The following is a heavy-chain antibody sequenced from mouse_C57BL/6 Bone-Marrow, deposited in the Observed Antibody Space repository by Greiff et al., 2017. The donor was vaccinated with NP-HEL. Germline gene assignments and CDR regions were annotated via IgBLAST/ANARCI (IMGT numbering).Heavy chain of an antibody. D-gene: IGHD4-1*01. CDR2: ISDGGSYT. V-gene: IGHV5-4*03. CDR3: AMEGTGGFDY. J-gene: IGHJ2*01. Sequence: EVMLVESGGGLVKPGGSLKLSCAASGFTFSSYAMSWVRQTPEKRLEWVATISDGGSYTYYPDNVKGRFTISRDNAKNNLYLQMSHLKSEDTAMYYCAMEGTGGFDYWGQGTTLTVSS. CDR1: GFTFSSYA.